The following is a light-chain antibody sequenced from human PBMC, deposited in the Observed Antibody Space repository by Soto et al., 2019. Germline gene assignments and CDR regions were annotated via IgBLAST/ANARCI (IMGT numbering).Light chain of an antibody. J-gene: IGLJ1*01. Sequence: QSVLPRPAYVYGSPGQSISKSCQGTSSDLAIYNYVSWYQQQPGKAPKLMIYQVTNRPSGVSNRFSGSRSGNTASLTISGLQHEDEADYYCSSFTSSYFYVFGPGTKVTVL. CDR3: SSFTSSYFYV. V-gene: IGLV2-14*01. CDR1: SSDLAIYNY. CDR2: QVT.